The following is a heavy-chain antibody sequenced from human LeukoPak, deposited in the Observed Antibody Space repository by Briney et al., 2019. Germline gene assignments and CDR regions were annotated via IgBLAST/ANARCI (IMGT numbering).Heavy chain of an antibody. CDR2: IYSGGST. CDR3: AREYYYDSSGYYYVSAFDI. J-gene: IGHJ3*02. Sequence: GGSLRLSCAASGFTVSSNYMSWVRQAPGKGLEWVSVIYSGGSTYYADSVKGRFTISRDNSKNTLYLQMSSLRAEDTAVYYCAREYYYDSSGYYYVSAFDIWGQGTMVTVSS. V-gene: IGHV3-53*01. D-gene: IGHD3-22*01. CDR1: GFTVSSNY.